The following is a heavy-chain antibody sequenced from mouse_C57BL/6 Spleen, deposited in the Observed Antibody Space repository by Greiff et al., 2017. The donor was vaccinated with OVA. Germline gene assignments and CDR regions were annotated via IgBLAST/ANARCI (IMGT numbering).Heavy chain of an antibody. Sequence: QVQLQQPGAELVKPGASVKLSCKASGYTFTSYWMQWVKQRPGQGLEWIGEIDPSDSYTNYNQKFKGKATLTVDTSSSTAYMQLSSLTSEDSAVYYCASWGDGSYDYWGQGTTLTVSS. CDR1: GYTFTSYW. J-gene: IGHJ2*01. D-gene: IGHD2-3*01. CDR2: IDPSDSYT. V-gene: IGHV1-50*01. CDR3: ASWGDGSYDY.